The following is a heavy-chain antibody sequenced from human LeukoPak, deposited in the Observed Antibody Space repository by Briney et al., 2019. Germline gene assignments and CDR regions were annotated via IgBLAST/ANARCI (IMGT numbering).Heavy chain of an antibody. CDR3: AASYGGNSGAFDI. CDR2: ISSSSSYI. CDR1: GFTFSSYS. V-gene: IGHV3-21*01. Sequence: GGSLRLSCAASGFTFSSYSMNWVRQAPGKGLEWVSSISSSSSYIYYADSVKGRFTISRDNAKNSLYLQMNSLRAEDTAVYYCAASYGGNSGAFDIWGQGTMVTVSS. D-gene: IGHD4-23*01. J-gene: IGHJ3*02.